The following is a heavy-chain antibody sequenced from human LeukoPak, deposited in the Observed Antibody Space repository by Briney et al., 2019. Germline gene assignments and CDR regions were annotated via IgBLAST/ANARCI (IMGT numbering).Heavy chain of an antibody. CDR1: GGSISNYY. Sequence: SETLSLTCTVSGGSISNYYWSWFRQPPGKGLEWIGYIHHDGSTNYNPSLKSRVTISVDTSKDQFSLKLTSVTAADTAVYYCARGGSSGWFDFDYWGREPWSPSPQ. D-gene: IGHD6-19*01. CDR3: ARGGSSGWFDFDY. J-gene: IGHJ4*02. V-gene: IGHV4-59*01. CDR2: IHHDGST.